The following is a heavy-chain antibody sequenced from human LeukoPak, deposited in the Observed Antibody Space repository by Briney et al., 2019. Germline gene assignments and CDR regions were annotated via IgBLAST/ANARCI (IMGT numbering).Heavy chain of an antibody. CDR1: GGSISSYY. Sequence: SETLSLTCTVSGGSISSYYWSWIRQPPGKGLEWIGYIYYSGSTNYNPSLKSRVTISVDTSKNQFSLKLSSVTAADTAVYYCARVYYYDSSGYYVGAFDIWGQGTMATVSS. CDR2: IYYSGST. CDR3: ARVYYYDSSGYYVGAFDI. D-gene: IGHD3-22*01. J-gene: IGHJ3*02. V-gene: IGHV4-59*01.